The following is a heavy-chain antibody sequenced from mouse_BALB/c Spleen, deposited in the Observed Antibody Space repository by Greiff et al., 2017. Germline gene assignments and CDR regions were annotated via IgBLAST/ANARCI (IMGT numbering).Heavy chain of an antibody. J-gene: IGHJ4*01. CDR3: ARGEDYGSSYVYYAMDD. CDR1: GYSITSDYA. Sequence: EVQLQQSGPGLVKPSQSLSLTCTVTGYSITSDYAWNWIRQFPGTKLEWMGYISYSGSTSYNPSLKSRISITRDTSKNQFFLQFNSVTTEDTSTYYCARGEDYGSSYVYYAMDDWGQGTSVTVSS. D-gene: IGHD1-1*01. CDR2: ISYSGST. V-gene: IGHV3-2*02.